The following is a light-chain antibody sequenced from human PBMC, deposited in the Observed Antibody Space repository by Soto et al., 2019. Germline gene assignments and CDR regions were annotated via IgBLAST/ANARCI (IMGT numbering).Light chain of an antibody. CDR1: QSLLHSNGNIY. Sequence: DIVLTQSPLSLPVTPGEPASISCRSSQSLLHSNGNIYLDWYLQKPGQSPQLLIYLGSIRAAGVPDRFSGSGSGTDFTLKITRVEAEDVGGYCGMQAIQAPRTFGLGTKVEIK. V-gene: IGKV2-28*01. CDR2: LGS. CDR3: MQAIQAPRT. J-gene: IGKJ1*01.